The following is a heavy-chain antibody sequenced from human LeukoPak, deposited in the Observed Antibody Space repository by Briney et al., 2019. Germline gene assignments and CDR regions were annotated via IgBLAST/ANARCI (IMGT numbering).Heavy chain of an antibody. V-gene: IGHV3-21*01. Sequence: GSLRLSCAASGFTFSSYSMNWVRQAPGKGLEWVSSISSSSSYINYADSVKGRFTISRDNAKNSLYLQMNSLRAEDTAVYYCASGGWYEDYWGQGTLVTVSS. J-gene: IGHJ4*02. CDR1: GFTFSSYS. D-gene: IGHD6-19*01. CDR2: ISSSSSYI. CDR3: ASGGWYEDY.